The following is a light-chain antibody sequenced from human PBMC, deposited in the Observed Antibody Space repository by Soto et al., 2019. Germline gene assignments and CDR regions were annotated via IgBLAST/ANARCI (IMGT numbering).Light chain of an antibody. CDR3: QSYDSSLSGYV. CDR2: EVS. Sequence: QSALTQPPSVSGSPGQSVTISCTGTCSDLASYNRVSWYQRPPGTGPKLVIYEVSNRPSGVPDRFSGSKSGTSASLAITGLQAEDEADYYCQSYDSSLSGYVFGPGTKLTVL. J-gene: IGLJ1*01. V-gene: IGLV2-18*02. CDR1: CSDLASYNR.